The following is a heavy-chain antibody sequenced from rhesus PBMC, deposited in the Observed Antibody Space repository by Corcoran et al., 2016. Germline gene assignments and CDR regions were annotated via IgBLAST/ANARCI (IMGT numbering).Heavy chain of an antibody. CDR3: TRDRGGLDS. V-gene: IGHV3-184*01. J-gene: IGHJ6*01. Sequence: EVQLVESGGGLVKPGGSLRLSCAASGFTCSDNYMYWVRQAPGKGLEWVGFIRSKAYGGTAEYAASVKGRFTISRDDSKSIAYLQMNSLKTEDTAVYYCTRDRGGLDSWGQGVVVTVSS. CDR1: GFTCSDNY. CDR2: IRSKAYGGTA.